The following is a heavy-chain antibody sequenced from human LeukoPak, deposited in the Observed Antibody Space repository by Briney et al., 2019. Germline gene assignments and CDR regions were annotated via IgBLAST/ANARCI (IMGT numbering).Heavy chain of an antibody. CDR2: ISPSSSYT. CDR3: AKFSPMTASHYFDF. Sequence: GGSLRLSCAASGFTFSDYYMSWIRQAPGKGLEWVSYISPSSSYTDYADSVKGRFTISRDNAKNSLYLQMNSLRAEDTAVYSCAKFSPMTASHYFDFWGQGTLVTVSS. CDR1: GFTFSDYY. J-gene: IGHJ4*02. D-gene: IGHD2-21*02. V-gene: IGHV3-11*03.